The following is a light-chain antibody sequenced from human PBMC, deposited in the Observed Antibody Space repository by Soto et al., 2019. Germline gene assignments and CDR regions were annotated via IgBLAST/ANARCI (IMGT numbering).Light chain of an antibody. V-gene: IGLV2-14*01. CDR1: SSDVGGYNY. CDR2: EVS. Sequence: QSALTQPASVSGSPGQSITVSSTGTSSDVGGYNYVSWYQQHPGKAPKLMIYEVSNRPSGVSNRFSGSKSGNTASLTISGLQAEDEADYYCSSYTSSSTLYVSGTGTKVTVL. CDR3: SSYTSSSTLYV. J-gene: IGLJ1*01.